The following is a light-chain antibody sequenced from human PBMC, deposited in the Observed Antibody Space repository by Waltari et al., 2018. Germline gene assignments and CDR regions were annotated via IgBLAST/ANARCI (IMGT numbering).Light chain of an antibody. CDR3: GTWDSSLSAWV. V-gene: IGLV1-51*02. CDR2: ENN. CDR1: RSHMGNNY. Sequence: QSVLTQPPSVSAAPGQKVTISCSGSRSHMGNNYVSWYQQLPGTAPKLLIYENNKRPSGIPDRFSGSKSGTSATLGITGLQTGDEADYYCGTWDSSLSAWVFGGGTKLTVL. J-gene: IGLJ3*02.